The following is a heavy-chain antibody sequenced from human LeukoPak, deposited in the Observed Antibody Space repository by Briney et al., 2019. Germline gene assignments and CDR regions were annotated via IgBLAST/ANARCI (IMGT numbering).Heavy chain of an antibody. V-gene: IGHV3-21*01. Sequence: GGSLRLSCAASGFTFSSYAMSWVRQAPGKGLEWVSSISTMSNYIFYGDSVKGRFTISRDNAKNSVYLQMNSLRPEDTAVYYCSRDRLGGLDLWGQGTLVTVSS. CDR1: GFTFSSYA. CDR3: SRDRLGGLDL. CDR2: ISTMSNYI. J-gene: IGHJ5*02. D-gene: IGHD5-12*01.